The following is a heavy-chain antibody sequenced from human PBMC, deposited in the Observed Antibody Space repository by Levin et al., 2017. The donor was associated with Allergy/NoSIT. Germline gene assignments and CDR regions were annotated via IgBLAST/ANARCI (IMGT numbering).Heavy chain of an antibody. V-gene: IGHV1-18*01. D-gene: IGHD3-10*01. J-gene: IGHJ4*02. CDR2: VTAYNADT. Sequence: GESLKISCKASGYTFTSYGFTWVRQAPGQGPEWMGWVTAYNADTNYAQKFQGRVTMTTDTSTSTAYMELRSLISDDTAVYYCARGLGPFDYWGQGTLVTVSS. CDR3: ARGLGPFDY. CDR1: GYTFTSYG.